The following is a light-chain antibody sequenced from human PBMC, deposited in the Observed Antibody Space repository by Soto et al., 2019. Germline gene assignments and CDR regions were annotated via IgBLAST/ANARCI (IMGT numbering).Light chain of an antibody. Sequence: EIVMTQSPATLSVSPGERATLSCRASQSVSSNLAWYQQKPGQAPRLLIYGAYTRATGIPARFSGSGSGTEFTLTISSLQSEDFAVYYCQQYNTWPPMYTFGQGTKLEIK. J-gene: IGKJ2*01. CDR2: GAY. CDR1: QSVSSN. CDR3: QQYNTWPPMYT. V-gene: IGKV3-15*01.